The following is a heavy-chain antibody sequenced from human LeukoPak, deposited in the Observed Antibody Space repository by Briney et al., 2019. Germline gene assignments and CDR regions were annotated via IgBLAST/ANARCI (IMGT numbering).Heavy chain of an antibody. D-gene: IGHD3-10*01. CDR1: GGSISSYY. J-gene: IGHJ5*02. CDR3: ARGGLWFGELTWFDP. CDR2: IYYSGST. Sequence: TSETLSLTCTVSGGSISSYYWSWIRQPPGKGLEWIGYIYYSGSTNYNPSLKSRVTISVDTSKNQFSLKLSSVTAADTAVYYCARGGLWFGELTWFDPWGQGTLVTVSS. V-gene: IGHV4-59*01.